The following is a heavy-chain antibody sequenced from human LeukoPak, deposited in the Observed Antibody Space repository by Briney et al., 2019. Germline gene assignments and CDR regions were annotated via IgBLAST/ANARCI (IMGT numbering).Heavy chain of an antibody. CDR3: ARDKDFYGDYPGY. J-gene: IGHJ4*02. V-gene: IGHV4-30-2*01. Sequence: SQTLSLTCAVSGGSISSGGYSWSWIRQPPGKGLEWIGYIYHSGSTYYNPSLKSRVTISVDRSKNQFSLKLSSVTAADTAVYYCARDKDFYGDYPGYWGQGTLVTVSS. CDR2: IYHSGST. CDR1: GGSISSGGYS. D-gene: IGHD4-17*01.